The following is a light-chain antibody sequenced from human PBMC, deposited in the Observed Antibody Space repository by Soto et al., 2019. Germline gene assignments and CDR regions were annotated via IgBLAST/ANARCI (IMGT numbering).Light chain of an antibody. CDR3: SSYTSTSTLYV. CDR2: EVS. Sequence: QSALTQPASVSGSPGQSITISCTGSSTDIGGYKYVSWYQRHPGKAPKLIIYEVSDRPSGVSNRFSGSKSGNTASLTISGLQAEDEADYYCSSYTSTSTLYVFGTGTKLTVL. CDR1: STDIGGYKY. J-gene: IGLJ1*01. V-gene: IGLV2-14*01.